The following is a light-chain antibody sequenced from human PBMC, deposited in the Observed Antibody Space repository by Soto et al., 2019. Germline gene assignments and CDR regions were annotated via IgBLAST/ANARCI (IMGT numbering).Light chain of an antibody. CDR2: AAS. CDR3: QHYDSLPIT. CDR1: QSISSY. V-gene: IGKV1-39*01. Sequence: DIQMTQSPSSLSASVGDGVTITCRASQSISSYVSWYQQKPGKAPKLLIYAASRLQSGVPSRFSGSRSGTDFTLTISRLEPEDFAVFYCQHYDSLPITFGQGTRLEIK. J-gene: IGKJ5*01.